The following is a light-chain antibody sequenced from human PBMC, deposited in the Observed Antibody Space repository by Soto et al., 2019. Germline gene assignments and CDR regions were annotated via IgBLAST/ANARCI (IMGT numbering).Light chain of an antibody. V-gene: IGKV1-6*01. CDR1: RDVGSD. CDR3: LQDYGDSCT. J-gene: IGKJ4*02. CDR2: DAS. Sequence: QMTQSPSSLSASVGEIIIITCRASRDVGSDVSWYQQKLGQGPKLLIYDASNLYTGVPSRFSGSRSGTKFTLPIGSLQPSEFASYYWLQDYGDSCTFDKGTKVE.